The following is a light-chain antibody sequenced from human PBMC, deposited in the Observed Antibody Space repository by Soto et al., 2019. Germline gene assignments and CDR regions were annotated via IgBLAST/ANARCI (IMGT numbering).Light chain of an antibody. J-gene: IGLJ2*01. CDR3: QSYDSSLSVV. CDR1: SSNIGAGYD. V-gene: IGLV1-40*01. Sequence: QSVLTQPPSVSGAPGQRVTISCTGSSSNIGAGYDVHWYQQLPGTAPQLLSYGNSKRPPGVPDRFSGSKSGTSASLAITGLQAEDEADYYCQSYDSSLSVVFGGGTKLTVL. CDR2: GNS.